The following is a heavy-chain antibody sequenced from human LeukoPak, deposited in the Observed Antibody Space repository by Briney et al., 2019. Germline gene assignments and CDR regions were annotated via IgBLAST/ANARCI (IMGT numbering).Heavy chain of an antibody. D-gene: IGHD3-3*01. CDR2: IYTSGST. Sequence: SETLSLTCTVSGGSISSYYWSWIRQPAGKGLEWIGRIYTSGSTNYNPSLKSRVTMSVDTSKNQFSLKLSSVTAADTAVYYCARDQGVTYYDFWSGYYSENAFDIWGQGTMVTVSS. J-gene: IGHJ3*02. CDR1: GGSISSYY. V-gene: IGHV4-4*07. CDR3: ARDQGVTYYDFWSGYYSENAFDI.